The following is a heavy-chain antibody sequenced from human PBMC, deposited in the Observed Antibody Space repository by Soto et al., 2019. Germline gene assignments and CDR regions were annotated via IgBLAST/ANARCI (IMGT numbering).Heavy chain of an antibody. CDR2: ISYDGSNK. CDR1: GFTFSSYG. V-gene: IGHV3-30*18. D-gene: IGHD6-6*01. Sequence: QVQLVESGGGVVQPGRSLRLSCAASGFTFSSYGMHWVRQAPGKGLEWVAVISYDGSNKYYADSVKGRFTISRDNSKNTLYLQINSLRAEDTAVYYCAKDEAARRDYYYYGMDVW. J-gene: IGHJ6*01. CDR3: AKDEAARRDYYYYGMDV.